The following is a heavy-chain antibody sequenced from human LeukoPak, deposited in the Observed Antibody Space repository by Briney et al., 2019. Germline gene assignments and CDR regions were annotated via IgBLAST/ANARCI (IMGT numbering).Heavy chain of an antibody. CDR2: IYSGGTT. D-gene: IGHD3-22*01. Sequence: GSLRLSCAVSGFSVSSNYMGWGRQAPGKGLEWVSVIYSGGTTYDADSLKDRFTISRDNSNNTLYLQMESLRAEDTAVYYCARFRDARYVTSGHYSEAAFDIWGQGTMVTVSS. V-gene: IGHV3-53*01. CDR3: ARFRDARYVTSGHYSEAAFDI. J-gene: IGHJ3*02. CDR1: GFSVSSNY.